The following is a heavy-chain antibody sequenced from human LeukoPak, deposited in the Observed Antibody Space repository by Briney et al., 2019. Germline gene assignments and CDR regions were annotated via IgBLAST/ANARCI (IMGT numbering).Heavy chain of an antibody. CDR3: ARDNQLWLPYY. Sequence: GAGVTVTFKCSGYTFTSYGIYGVRQPPAQGLEWMGWISAYNGNTNYAQKLPGRVTITTDTSTSTAYMERRSLRSDDTAVYYCARDNQLWLPYYWGQGTLVTVSS. CDR1: GYTFTSYG. D-gene: IGHD5-18*01. J-gene: IGHJ4*02. V-gene: IGHV1-18*04. CDR2: ISAYNGNT.